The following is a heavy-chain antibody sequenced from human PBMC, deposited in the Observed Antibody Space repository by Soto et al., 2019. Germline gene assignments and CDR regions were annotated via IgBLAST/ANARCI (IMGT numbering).Heavy chain of an antibody. Sequence: QVQLVQSGAEVKKPGASVKVSCKASGYTFTSYYMHWVRQAPGQGLEGMGIINPSGGSTSYAQKFEGRVTMTSDTSTRTVYRELSSRGSEDTAVYYCARGHIVVVAAAMDSYYYYGMEVRGQGTTVTVSS. CDR3: ARGHIVVVAAAMDSYYYYGMEV. D-gene: IGHD2-2*01. J-gene: IGHJ6*02. CDR2: INPSGGST. V-gene: IGHV1-46*01. CDR1: GYTFTSYY.